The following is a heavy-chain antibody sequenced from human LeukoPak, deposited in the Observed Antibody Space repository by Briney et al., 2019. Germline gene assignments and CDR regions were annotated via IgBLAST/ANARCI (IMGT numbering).Heavy chain of an antibody. V-gene: IGHV3-21*01. Sequence: MAGGSLRLTCAASGFTFSSYSMNWVRQAPGKGLEWVSSISSSSTYKYYADSVKGRFTISRDNAKNSLYLQMNSLRAEDTAVYYCARDDNMATFYPWNWFDPWGQGTLVTVSS. CDR2: ISSSSTYK. CDR3: ARDDNMATFYPWNWFDP. D-gene: IGHD2/OR15-2a*01. CDR1: GFTFSSYS. J-gene: IGHJ5*02.